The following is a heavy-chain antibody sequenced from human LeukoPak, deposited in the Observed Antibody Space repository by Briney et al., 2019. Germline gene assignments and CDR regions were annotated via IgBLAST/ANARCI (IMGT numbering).Heavy chain of an antibody. V-gene: IGHV1-18*01. Sequence: GASVKVSCKASDYTFTSYGISWVRQAPGQGLEWMGWISAYNGNTNYAQKLQGRVTMTTDTSTSTAYMELRSLRSDDTAVYYCARGLYYYDSSGYYYFDYWGQGTLVTVSS. CDR1: DYTFTSYG. CDR2: ISAYNGNT. J-gene: IGHJ4*02. CDR3: ARGLYYYDSSGYYYFDY. D-gene: IGHD3-22*01.